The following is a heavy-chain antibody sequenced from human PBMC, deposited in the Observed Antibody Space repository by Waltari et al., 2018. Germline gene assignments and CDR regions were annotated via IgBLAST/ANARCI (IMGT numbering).Heavy chain of an antibody. CDR1: GGTFSSYA. J-gene: IGHJ4*02. CDR2: IIPIFGTA. CDR3: ARAYCSSTSCYGSWGY. Sequence: QVQLVQSGAEVKKPGSSVKVSCKASGGTFSSYAISWVRQAPGQGLEWMGGIIPIFGTANYAQKFQGSVTMTADESTSTADMELSSLRSEDTAVYYCARAYCSSTSCYGSWGYWGQGTLVTVSS. V-gene: IGHV1-69*13. D-gene: IGHD2-2*01.